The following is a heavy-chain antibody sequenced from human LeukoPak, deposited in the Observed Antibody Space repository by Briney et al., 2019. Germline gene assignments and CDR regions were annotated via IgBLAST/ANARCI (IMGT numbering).Heavy chain of an antibody. CDR2: ISSSTSYI. Sequence: GGSLRLSCAASGFSSYNMNWVRQAPGKGLEWVSSISSSTSYISYADSVKGRFTISRDNAKNSLYLQMNSLRAEDTAVYYCARVHYYDILTGYDYYGMDVWGQGTTVTVSS. CDR1: GFSSYN. CDR3: ARVHYYDILTGYDYYGMDV. D-gene: IGHD3-9*01. V-gene: IGHV3-21*01. J-gene: IGHJ6*02.